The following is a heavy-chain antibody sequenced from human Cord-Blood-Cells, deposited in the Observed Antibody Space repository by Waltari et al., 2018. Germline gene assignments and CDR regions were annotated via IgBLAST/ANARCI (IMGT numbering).Heavy chain of an antibody. Sequence: QVQLVQSGAEVKKPGASVKVSCKASGYTFTGYYMHWVRQAPGQGLGWMGWINPSSGGTNYEQKFQGRVTMTRDTSISTAYMELSRLRSDDTAVYYCARAWYSSSWYDYWGQGTLVTVSS. V-gene: IGHV1-2*02. J-gene: IGHJ4*02. CDR3: ARAWYSSSWYDY. CDR1: GYTFTGYY. D-gene: IGHD6-13*01. CDR2: INPSSGGT.